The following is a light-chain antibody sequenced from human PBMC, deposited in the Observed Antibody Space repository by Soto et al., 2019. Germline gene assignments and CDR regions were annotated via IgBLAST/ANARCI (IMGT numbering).Light chain of an antibody. CDR3: HHYNNWPRT. CDR1: QNVNSN. V-gene: IGKV3-15*01. J-gene: IGKJ1*01. Sequence: EIVMTQSPASLSVSPGARATLSCRASQNVNSNLAWYQQKPGQAPRFLIYGASTRATGIPARFSGSGSGTEFTLTISSLQSEDFAVYYCHHYNNWPRTFGQGTKVDIK. CDR2: GAS.